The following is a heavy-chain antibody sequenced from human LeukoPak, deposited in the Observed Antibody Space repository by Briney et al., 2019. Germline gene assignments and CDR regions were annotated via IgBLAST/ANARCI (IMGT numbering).Heavy chain of an antibody. CDR2: ISSSSSTI. D-gene: IGHD3-3*01. CDR1: GFTFSSYS. CDR3: ASGITIFGVVTN. Sequence: GGSLRLSCAASGFTFSSYSMNWVRQAPGKGLEWVSYISSSSSTIYYADSVKGRFTISRDNAKNSLYLQMNSLRAEDTAVYYCASGITIFGVVTNWGQGTLVTVSS. J-gene: IGHJ4*02. V-gene: IGHV3-48*01.